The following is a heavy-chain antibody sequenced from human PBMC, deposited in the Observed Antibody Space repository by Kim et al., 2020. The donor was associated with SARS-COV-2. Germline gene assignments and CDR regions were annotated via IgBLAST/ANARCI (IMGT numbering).Heavy chain of an antibody. CDR2: IIPIFGTA. V-gene: IGHV1-69*13. Sequence: SVKVSCKASGGTFSSYAISWVRQAPGQGLEWMGGIIPIFGTANYAQKFQGRVTINADESTSTAYMELSSLRSEDTAVYYCARDGPSQDGSSSSIRDYYYYMDVWGKGTTVTVSS. CDR1: GGTFSSYA. D-gene: IGHD6-6*01. CDR3: ARDGPSQDGSSSSIRDYYYYMDV. J-gene: IGHJ6*03.